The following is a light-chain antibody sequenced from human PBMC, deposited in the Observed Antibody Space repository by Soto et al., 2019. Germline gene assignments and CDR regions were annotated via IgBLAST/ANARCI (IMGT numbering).Light chain of an antibody. V-gene: IGLV2-14*01. CDR2: DVS. J-gene: IGLJ1*01. CDR1: SSDVGGYNY. Sequence: QSVLTQPASVSGSPGQSITISCTGTSSDVGGYNYVSWYQQHPGKAPKLMIYDVSNRPSGGSNRFSGSKSGNTASLTISGLQAEDEADYYCSSYTSSSIYVFGTGTKLTVL. CDR3: SSYTSSSIYV.